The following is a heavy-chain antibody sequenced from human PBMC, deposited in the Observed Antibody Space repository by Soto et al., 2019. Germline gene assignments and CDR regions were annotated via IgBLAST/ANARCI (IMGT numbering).Heavy chain of an antibody. D-gene: IGHD3-22*01. Sequence: LSLTCTVSGDSISNSNYYWGWIRQPPGKGLEWIGNIYYNGRTYYNPSLKSRVTVSVDTSKNQFSLKLSSVTAADTACYYCARLFYDSSGFDYWGQGTLVTVSS. V-gene: IGHV4-39*01. CDR2: IYYNGRT. CDR3: ARLFYDSSGFDY. CDR1: GDSISNSNYY. J-gene: IGHJ4*02.